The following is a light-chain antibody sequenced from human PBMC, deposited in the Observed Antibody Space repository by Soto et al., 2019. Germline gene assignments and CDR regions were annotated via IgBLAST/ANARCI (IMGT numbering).Light chain of an antibody. CDR2: EGT. J-gene: IGLJ1*01. CDR3: CAYVGARSYV. Sequence: QAVLTQPASVSGSPGQSITISCTGTNNLVSWYQQYPGKAPKVVLYEGTKRPSGVSNRFSGSNSGSTASLTISGLQAEDEAHCFCCAYVGARSYVFGPGTKLTVL. CDR1: NNL. V-gene: IGLV2-23*01.